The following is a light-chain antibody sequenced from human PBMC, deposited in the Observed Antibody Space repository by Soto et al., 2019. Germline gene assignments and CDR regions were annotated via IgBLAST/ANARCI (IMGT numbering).Light chain of an antibody. CDR1: QSISSY. Sequence: DIQMTQSPSSLSASVGDRVTITCRASQSISSYLNWYQQKPGKAPKLLIYAASSLQSGVPSRFSGSGSGTDFTLTIAGRQPEESASYVCQQSISAPLTFGGGTKVEIK. CDR2: AAS. CDR3: QQSISAPLT. J-gene: IGKJ4*01. V-gene: IGKV1-39*01.